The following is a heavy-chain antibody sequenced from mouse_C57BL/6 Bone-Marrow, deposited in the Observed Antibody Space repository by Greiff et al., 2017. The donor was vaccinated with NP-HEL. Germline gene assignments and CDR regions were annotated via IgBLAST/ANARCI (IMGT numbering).Heavy chain of an antibody. CDR2: FYPGSGSI. Sequence: QVQLQQSGAELVKPGASVKLSCKASGYTFTEYTIHWVKQRSGQGLEWIGWFYPGSGSIKYNEKFKDKATLTADKSSSTVYMELSRLTSADSAVYFGARHEGITTVVEDYAMDYWGQGTSVTVSS. CDR1: GYTFTEYT. CDR3: ARHEGITTVVEDYAMDY. D-gene: IGHD1-1*01. V-gene: IGHV1-62-2*01. J-gene: IGHJ4*01.